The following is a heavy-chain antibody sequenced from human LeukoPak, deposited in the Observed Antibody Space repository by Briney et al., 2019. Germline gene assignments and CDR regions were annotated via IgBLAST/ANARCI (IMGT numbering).Heavy chain of an antibody. J-gene: IGHJ4*02. CDR2: ISGSGGST. Sequence: GGSLRLSCAASGFTFSSYAMSWVRQAPGKGLEWVSAISGSGGSTYYADSVKGRFTISRDNSKNTLYLQMNSLRAEDTAVYYCAKDPETYYYDSSGYFPLDYWGQGTLVTVSS. D-gene: IGHD3-22*01. V-gene: IGHV3-23*01. CDR3: AKDPETYYYDSSGYFPLDY. CDR1: GFTFSSYA.